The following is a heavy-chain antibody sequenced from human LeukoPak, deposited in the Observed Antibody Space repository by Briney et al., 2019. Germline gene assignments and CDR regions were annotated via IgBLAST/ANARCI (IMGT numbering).Heavy chain of an antibody. Sequence: PGGSLRLSCAASGFTFNNYAMHWVRQAPGKGLVWASYINTDGRTTKYADSVRGRFTISRDNAKNTLYLQMNSLRAEDTAVYYCARGGGGLGVWGQGTTVTVSS. V-gene: IGHV3-74*03. CDR3: ARGGGGLGV. CDR1: GFTFNNYA. CDR2: INTDGRTT. J-gene: IGHJ6*02.